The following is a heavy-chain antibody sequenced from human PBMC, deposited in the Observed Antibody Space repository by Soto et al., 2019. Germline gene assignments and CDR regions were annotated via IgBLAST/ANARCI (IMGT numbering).Heavy chain of an antibody. CDR3: ARDPDILTGYYPYYFDY. CDR2: IIPILGIA. J-gene: IGHJ4*02. CDR1: GGTFSSYT. D-gene: IGHD3-9*01. Sequence: QVQLVQSGAEVKKPGSSVKVSCKASGGTFSSYTISWVRQAPGQGLEWIGRIIPILGIANYAQKFQGRVTITADKSTSTAYMELSSLRSEDTAVYYCARDPDILTGYYPYYFDYWGQGTLVTVSS. V-gene: IGHV1-69*08.